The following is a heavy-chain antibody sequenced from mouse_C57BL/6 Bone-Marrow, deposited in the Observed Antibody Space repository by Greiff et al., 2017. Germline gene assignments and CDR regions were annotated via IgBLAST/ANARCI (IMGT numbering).Heavy chain of an antibody. V-gene: IGHV1-81*01. D-gene: IGHD2-3*01. J-gene: IGHJ2*01. CDR3: ARYDGGY. Sequence: QVQLQQSGAELARPGASVKLSCKASGYTFTSYGISWVKQRPGQGLEWIGEIYPRSGNTYYNEKFKGKATLTADKSSSTAYMELRSLTSEDSAVYFCARYDGGYWGQGTTLTVSS. CDR1: GYTFTSYG. CDR2: IYPRSGNT.